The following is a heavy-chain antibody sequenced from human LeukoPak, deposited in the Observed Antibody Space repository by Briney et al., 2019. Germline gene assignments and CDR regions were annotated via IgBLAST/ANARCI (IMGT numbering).Heavy chain of an antibody. CDR1: GYSFNTYW. D-gene: IGHD4-17*01. CDR3: ARLSYGDSSLDS. V-gene: IGHV5-51*01. CDR2: IYPGDSDT. J-gene: IGHJ4*02. Sequence: GESLQISCKGSGYSFNTYWIAWVRQLPGKGLEWMGIIYPGDSDTRYSPSFQGQVTISADKSIHTAYLQWSSLTASDTALYYCARLSYGDSSLDSWGQGTLVIVSS.